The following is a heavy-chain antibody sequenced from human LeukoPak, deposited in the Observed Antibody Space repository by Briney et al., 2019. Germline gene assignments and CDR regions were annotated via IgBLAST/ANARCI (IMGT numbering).Heavy chain of an antibody. CDR1: GGSISSYY. CDR3: ARASPNLRFDY. J-gene: IGHJ4*02. V-gene: IGHV4-59*01. CDR2: IYYSGST. Sequence: SSETLSLTCTVSGGSISSYYWSWIRQPPGKGLEWIGYIYYSGSTNYNPSLKSRVTISVDTSKNQFSLKLSSVTAADTAVYYCARASPNLRFDYWGQGTLVTVSS. D-gene: IGHD1-7*01.